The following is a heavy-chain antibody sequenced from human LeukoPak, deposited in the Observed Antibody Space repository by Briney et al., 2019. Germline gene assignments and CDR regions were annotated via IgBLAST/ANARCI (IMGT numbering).Heavy chain of an antibody. CDR2: IYYSGSI. V-gene: IGHV4-59*08. J-gene: IGHJ1*01. CDR1: GGSISSYY. Sequence: SETLSLTCTVSGGSISSYYWSWIRQPPGKGLEWIGYIYYSGSINYNPSLKSRVTISVDTSKNQFSLKLSSVTAADTAVYYCARQWDSSGYHEYFQHWARAPWSPSPQ. D-gene: IGHD3-22*01. CDR3: ARQWDSSGYHEYFQH.